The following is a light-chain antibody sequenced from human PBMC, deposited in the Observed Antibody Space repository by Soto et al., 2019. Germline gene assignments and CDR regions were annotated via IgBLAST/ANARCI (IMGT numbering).Light chain of an antibody. CDR3: QTWGTAIWV. CDR1: SGHSSYA. J-gene: IGLJ3*02. CDR2: LNSDGSH. V-gene: IGLV4-69*01. Sequence: QLVLTQSPSASASLGASVKLTCTLSSGHSSYAIAWHQQQPEKGPRYLMKLNSDGSHSKGDGIPDRFSGSSSGAERYLTISRLQSEDEADYCCQTWGTAIWVFGGGTKVTVL.